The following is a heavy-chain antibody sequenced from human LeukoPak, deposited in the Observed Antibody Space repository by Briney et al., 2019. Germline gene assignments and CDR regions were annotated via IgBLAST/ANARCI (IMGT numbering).Heavy chain of an antibody. Sequence: GGSLRLSCAASGFTFSDYYMSWIRQAPGKGLEWVSYISSRGSTIYYADSVKGRFTISRDNAKNSLYLQMNSLRAEDTAVYYCARHXTAMAXDYGMDVWGXXTXVXVSS. V-gene: IGHV3-11*01. J-gene: IGHJ6*02. D-gene: IGHD5-18*01. CDR3: ARHXTAMAXDYGMDV. CDR2: ISSRGSTI. CDR1: GFTFSDYY.